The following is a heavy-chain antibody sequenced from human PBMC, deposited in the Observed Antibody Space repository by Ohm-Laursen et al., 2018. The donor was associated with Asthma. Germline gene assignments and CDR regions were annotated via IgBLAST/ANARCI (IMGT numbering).Heavy chain of an antibody. J-gene: IGHJ4*02. Sequence: SLRLSCTASGFTFSSYAMHWVRQAPGKGLEWVAVISYDGSNKYYADSVKGRFTISRDNAKNTLYLQMNSLRAEDTAVYYCTRGGHYGSYFDYWGPGALVTVSS. CDR1: GFTFSSYA. D-gene: IGHD4-17*01. CDR2: ISYDGSNK. V-gene: IGHV3-30-3*01. CDR3: TRGGHYGSYFDY.